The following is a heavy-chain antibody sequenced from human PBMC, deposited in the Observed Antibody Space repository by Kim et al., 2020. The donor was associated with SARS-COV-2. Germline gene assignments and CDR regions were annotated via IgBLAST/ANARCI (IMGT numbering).Heavy chain of an antibody. V-gene: IGHV3-11*04. Sequence: DSVGGQFTISRDNAKNSVYLQMNSLRAEDTAVYYCARLYFFNGTGYRAIAYWGQGTLVTVSS. J-gene: IGHJ4*02. CDR3: ARLYFFNGTGYRAIAY. D-gene: IGHD3-22*01.